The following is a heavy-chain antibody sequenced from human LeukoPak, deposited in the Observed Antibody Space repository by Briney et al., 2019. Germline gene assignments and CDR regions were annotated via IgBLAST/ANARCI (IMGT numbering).Heavy chain of an antibody. CDR2: ISYDGSNK. Sequence: PGGPLRLSCAPPGFPFSSYGMPGVRQAPGKGREGGAVISYDGSNKYYADSVKGRFTISRDNSKNTLYLQMNSLRAEDTAVYYCAKERKPMTTVTTSSDYWGQGTLVTVSS. CDR1: GFPFSSYG. J-gene: IGHJ4*02. D-gene: IGHD4-17*01. CDR3: AKERKPMTTVTTSSDY. V-gene: IGHV3-30*18.